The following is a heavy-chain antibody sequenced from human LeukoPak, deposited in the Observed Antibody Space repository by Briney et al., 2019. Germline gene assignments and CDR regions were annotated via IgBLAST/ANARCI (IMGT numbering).Heavy chain of an antibody. D-gene: IGHD6-19*01. CDR1: GFTFDDYG. CDR3: ARAVVAVAGTGGAFDI. J-gene: IGHJ3*02. V-gene: IGHV3-20*04. Sequence: WESLRLSCAASGFTFDDYGMSWVRQAPGKGLEWVSGINWNGGSTGYADSVKGRFTISRDNAKNSLYLQMNSLRAEDTALYYCARAVVAVAGTGGAFDIWGQGTMATVS. CDR2: INWNGGST.